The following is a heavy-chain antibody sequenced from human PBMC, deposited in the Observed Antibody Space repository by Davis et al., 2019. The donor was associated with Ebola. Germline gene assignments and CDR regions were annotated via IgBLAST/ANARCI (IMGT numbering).Heavy chain of an antibody. V-gene: IGHV3-53*05. CDR3: ARGAGTYYYYGMDV. CDR1: GFTVSSNY. J-gene: IGHJ6*02. D-gene: IGHD1-1*01. CDR2: IYSGGSR. Sequence: GESLKISCAASGFTVSSNYMSWVRQAPGKGLEWVSVIYSGGSRYYADSVKGRFTISRDNAKNSLYLQMNSLRAEDTAVYYCARGAGTYYYYGMDVWGQGTTVTVSS.